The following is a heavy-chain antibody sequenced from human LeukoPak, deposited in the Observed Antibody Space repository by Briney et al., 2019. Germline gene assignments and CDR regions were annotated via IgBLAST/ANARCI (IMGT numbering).Heavy chain of an antibody. CDR3: ARDGHLGSWYRWNYYYYMDV. CDR1: GFTFSSYW. V-gene: IGHV3-7*01. J-gene: IGHJ6*03. Sequence: QTGGSLRLSCAASGFTFSSYWMSWVRQAPGKGLEWVANIKQDGSEKYYVDSVKGRFTISRDNAKNSLYLQMNSLRAEDTAVYYCARDGHLGSWYRWNYYYYMDVWGKGTTVTISS. CDR2: IKQDGSEK. D-gene: IGHD6-13*01.